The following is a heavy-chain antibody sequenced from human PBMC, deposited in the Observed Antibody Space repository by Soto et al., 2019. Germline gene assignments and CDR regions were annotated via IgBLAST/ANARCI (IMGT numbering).Heavy chain of an antibody. CDR2: VRHSGVIT. V-gene: IGHV3-23*01. J-gene: IGHJ4*02. Sequence: EVQLLESGGGLVQPGVSLKLSCATSGFTFTNYAMTWVRQAPGKGLEWVSTVRHSGVITYYADYVKGRITVSRDKSKNTLYLPMNSLRADDPALYYCSKDTGSYLDGDYRVQGTLVTVSS. CDR1: GFTFTNYA. CDR3: SKDTGSYLDGDY. D-gene: IGHD1-26*01.